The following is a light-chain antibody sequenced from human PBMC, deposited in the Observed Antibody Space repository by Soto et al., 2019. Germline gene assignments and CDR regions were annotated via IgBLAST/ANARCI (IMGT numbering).Light chain of an antibody. Sequence: DIQVTQSPSSLSASVGDRVTITCRASQNITNYLHWYQQRPGKPPKLLIHTASTLQSGVPSRFSGSGSGTDFILTISSLQPEDFATYYCQQTSSTLDSFGQGTKLEIK. J-gene: IGKJ2*03. CDR3: QQTSSTLDS. CDR1: QNITNY. CDR2: TAS. V-gene: IGKV1-39*01.